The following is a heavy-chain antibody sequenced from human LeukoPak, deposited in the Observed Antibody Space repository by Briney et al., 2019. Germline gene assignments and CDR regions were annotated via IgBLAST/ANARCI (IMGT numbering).Heavy chain of an antibody. V-gene: IGHV4-38-2*02. Sequence: SETLSLTCTVSGYSISSGYYWGWIRQPPGKGLEWIGTIYRSGSTYSNPSLRGRVTISVDTSKNQFSLKLSSVTAADTAVYYCARTGAGYYYYYMDVWGKGTTVTVSS. CDR3: ARTGAGYYYYYMDV. D-gene: IGHD1-26*01. CDR1: GYSISSGYY. CDR2: IYRSGST. J-gene: IGHJ6*03.